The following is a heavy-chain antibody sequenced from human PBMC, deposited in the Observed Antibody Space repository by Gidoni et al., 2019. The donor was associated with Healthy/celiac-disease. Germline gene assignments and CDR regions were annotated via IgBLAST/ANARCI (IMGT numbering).Heavy chain of an antibody. V-gene: IGHV4-59*08. D-gene: IGHD3-22*01. CDR1: GGSLSSYY. CDR3: ARSDYYDSSGTFDY. Sequence: QVQLQESGPGLVKPSETLSLTCTVSGGSLSSYYWSWIRQPPGKGLEWIGYIYYSGSTNYNPSLKSRVTISVDTSKNQFSLKLSSVTAADTAVYYCARSDYYDSSGTFDYWGQGTLVTVSS. CDR2: IYYSGST. J-gene: IGHJ4*02.